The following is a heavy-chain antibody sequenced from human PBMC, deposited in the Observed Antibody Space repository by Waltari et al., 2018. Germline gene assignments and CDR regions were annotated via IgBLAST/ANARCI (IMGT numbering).Heavy chain of an antibody. V-gene: IGHV3-7*01. CDR1: GFTFSSCW. CDR2: IKQDGSEK. J-gene: IGHJ3*02. CDR3: ARLRDSSSWGLFDI. D-gene: IGHD6-13*01. Sequence: EVQLVESGGGLVQAGGSMRLSCAASGFTFSSCWMSWVRQAPGKGLEWVANIKQDGSEKYYVDSVKGRFTISRDNAKNSLYLQMNSLRAENTAVYYCARLRDSSSWGLFDIWGQGTMVTVSS.